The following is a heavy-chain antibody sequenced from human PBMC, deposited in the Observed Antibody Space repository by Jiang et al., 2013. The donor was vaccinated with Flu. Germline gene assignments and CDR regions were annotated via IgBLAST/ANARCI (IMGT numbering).Heavy chain of an antibody. CDR2: ISSKSKYI. CDR3: ARDRDIMMREKDV. CDR1: GFIFSNYG. J-gene: IGHJ6*02. Sequence: QLVESGGGLVKPGGSLRLSCAASGFIFSNYGMNWVRRAPGKGLEWVASISSKSKYIYYPDSMKGRFTISRDNAKNSLYLQMNSLRAEDTAVYYCARDRDIMMREKDVWGQGTTVTVSS. V-gene: IGHV3-21*06. D-gene: IGHD3-16*01.